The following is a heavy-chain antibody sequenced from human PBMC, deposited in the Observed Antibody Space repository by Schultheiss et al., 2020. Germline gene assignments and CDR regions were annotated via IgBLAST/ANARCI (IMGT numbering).Heavy chain of an antibody. Sequence: SQTLSLTCTVSGGSISSGGYYWSWIRQHPGKGLEWIGYIYYSGSTYYNPSLKSRVTISVDTSKNQFSLKLSSVTAADTAVYYCARFVYYDSSGYYYYFDYWGQGTLVTVSS. V-gene: IGHV4-31*03. CDR1: GGSISSGGYY. D-gene: IGHD3-22*01. J-gene: IGHJ4*02. CDR3: ARFVYYDSSGYYYYFDY. CDR2: IYYSGST.